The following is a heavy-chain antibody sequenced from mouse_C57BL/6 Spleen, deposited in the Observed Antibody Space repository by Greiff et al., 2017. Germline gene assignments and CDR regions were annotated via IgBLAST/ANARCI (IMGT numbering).Heavy chain of an antibody. V-gene: IGHV1-80*01. CDR3: ARLDYGSSSWSFDV. D-gene: IGHD1-1*01. CDR2: IYPGDGDT. J-gene: IGHJ1*03. CDR1: GYAFSSYW. Sequence: VNLVESGAELVKPGASVKISCKASGYAFSSYWMHWVKQRPGKGLEWIGQIYPGDGDTNYNGKFKGKATLTADKSSSTAYKQLSILTSEDSAVYFGARLDYGSSSWSFDVWGTGTTVTVSS.